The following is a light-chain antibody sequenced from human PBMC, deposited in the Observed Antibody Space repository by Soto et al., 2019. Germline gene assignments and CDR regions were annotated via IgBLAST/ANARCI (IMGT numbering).Light chain of an antibody. Sequence: EIVLTQSPGTLSLSPGERATLSCRASQSFSNNYLAWYQQKPGQAPRLLIYGASARATGIPDRFSASGSGTDFTLTIPRLEPEDFAVYYCQQYGNSRTFGQGTKVEIK. CDR3: QQYGNSRT. V-gene: IGKV3-20*01. CDR1: QSFSNNY. CDR2: GAS. J-gene: IGKJ1*01.